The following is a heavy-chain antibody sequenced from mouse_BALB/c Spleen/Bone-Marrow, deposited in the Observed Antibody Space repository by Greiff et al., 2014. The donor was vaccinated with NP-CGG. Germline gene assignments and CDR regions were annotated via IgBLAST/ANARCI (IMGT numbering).Heavy chain of an antibody. D-gene: IGHD2-3*01. V-gene: IGHV5-12-1*01. Sequence: EVMLVESGGGLVKPGGSLKLSCAAPGFAFSSYDMSWVRQTPEKRLEWVAYISHGGGTTYYSDTVKGRFTISRDNAKNTLYLQMSSLKSEDTAIYYCTRHGGYYPYYYAMDYWGQGTSVTVSS. CDR3: TRHGGYYPYYYAMDY. J-gene: IGHJ4*01. CDR2: ISHGGGTT. CDR1: GFAFSSYD.